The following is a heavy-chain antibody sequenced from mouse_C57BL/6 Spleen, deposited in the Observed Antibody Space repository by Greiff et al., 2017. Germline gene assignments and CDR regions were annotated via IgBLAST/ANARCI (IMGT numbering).Heavy chain of an antibody. J-gene: IGHJ1*03. CDR3: ARGITTVVRYFDV. D-gene: IGHD1-1*01. V-gene: IGHV5-4*01. CDR1: GFTFSSYA. CDR2: ISDGGSYT. Sequence: EVQVVESGGGLVKPGGSLKLSCAASGFTFSSYAMSWVRQTPEKRLEWVATISDGGSYTYYPDNVKGRFTISRDNAKNNLYLQMSHLKSEDTAMYYCARGITTVVRYFDVWGTGTTVTVSS.